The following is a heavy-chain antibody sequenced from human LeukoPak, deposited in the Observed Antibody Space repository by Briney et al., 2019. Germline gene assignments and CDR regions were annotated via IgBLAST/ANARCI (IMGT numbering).Heavy chain of an antibody. Sequence: PSETLSLTCTVSGGSISSYFWSWIRQPPGKGLEWIGYIYYSGSTNYNPSLQSRVTISVDTSKNQFSLKLSSVTAADTAVYYCARRSYSSGYYLMDYWGQGTLVTVSS. V-gene: IGHV4-59*01. J-gene: IGHJ4*02. CDR3: ARRSYSSGYYLMDY. CDR1: GGSISSYF. D-gene: IGHD3-22*01. CDR2: IYYSGST.